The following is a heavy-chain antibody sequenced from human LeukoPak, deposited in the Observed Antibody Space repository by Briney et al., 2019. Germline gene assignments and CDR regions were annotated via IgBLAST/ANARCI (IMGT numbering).Heavy chain of an antibody. CDR1: GFTFSNYW. V-gene: IGHV3-74*01. D-gene: IGHD3-10*02. CDR2: INSDGINT. J-gene: IGHJ6*04. CDR3: AELGITMIGGV. Sequence: GGSLRLSCAASGFTFSNYWMHWVRQAPGKGLVWVSRINSDGINTSYADSVKGRFTISRDNAKNSLYLQMNSLRAEDTAVYYCAELGITMIGGVRGKGTTVTISS.